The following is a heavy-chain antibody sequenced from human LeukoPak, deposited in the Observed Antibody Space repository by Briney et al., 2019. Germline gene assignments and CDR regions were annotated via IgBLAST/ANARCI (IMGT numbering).Heavy chain of an antibody. V-gene: IGHV4-59*11. D-gene: IGHD3-10*01. CDR3: ARSRGRKVTPFDY. Sequence: SETLSLTCTVSGGSISSHYWSWVRQPPGKGLEWIGYSYYSGSTNYNPSLKSRVTISVDTSKNQFSLKLSSVTAADTAVYYCARSRGRKVTPFDYWGQGILVTVSS. J-gene: IGHJ4*02. CDR1: GGSISSHY. CDR2: SYYSGST.